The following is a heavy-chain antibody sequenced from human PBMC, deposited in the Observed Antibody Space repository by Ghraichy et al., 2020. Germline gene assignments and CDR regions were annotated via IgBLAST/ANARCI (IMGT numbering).Heavy chain of an antibody. D-gene: IGHD6-13*01. Sequence: SCAVYGGSFSGYYWSWIRQPPGKGLEWIGEINHSGSTNYNPSLKSRVTISVDTSKNQFSLKLSSVTAADTAVFYCARGNPGYSSSWYYYYYMDVWGKGTTVTVSS. CDR1: GGSFSGYY. CDR2: INHSGST. J-gene: IGHJ6*03. V-gene: IGHV4-34*01. CDR3: ARGNPGYSSSWYYYYYMDV.